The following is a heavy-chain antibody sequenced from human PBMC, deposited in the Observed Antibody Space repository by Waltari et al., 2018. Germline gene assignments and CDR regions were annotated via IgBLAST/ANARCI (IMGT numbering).Heavy chain of an antibody. CDR3: THSPPRSLTVDY. J-gene: IGHJ4*02. Sequence: QITLKESGPTLVKPTQTLTLTCTFSGFSLSTSGVGVGWIRQPPGKALEWLVFIYWNDDKRYSPSLKSGRTFTKDTSKNQVVLTMTNMDPVNTSTYYCTHSPPRSLTVDYWVRGTLVTVSS. CDR2: IYWNDDK. CDR1: GFSLSTSGVG. V-gene: IGHV2-5*01. D-gene: IGHD7-27*01.